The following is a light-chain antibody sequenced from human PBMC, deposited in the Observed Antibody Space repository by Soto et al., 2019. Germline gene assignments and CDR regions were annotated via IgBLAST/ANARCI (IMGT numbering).Light chain of an antibody. CDR3: PPWDSCLSFT. CDR2: GES. J-gene: IGKJ5*01. V-gene: IGKV3-20*01. CDR1: QSVSSSY. Sequence: EFVLTQSPGTLSLSPGGRNTLSCRASQSVSSSYLAWNQQKPGQAPRLLIYGESSRATGIPARFSGSGSGTDVTLTISSLESEDFAVYYCPPWDSCLSFTFVQRTRLGI.